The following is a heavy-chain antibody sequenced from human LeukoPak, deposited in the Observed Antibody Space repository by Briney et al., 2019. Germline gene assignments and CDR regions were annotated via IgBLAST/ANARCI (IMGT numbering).Heavy chain of an antibody. CDR1: GFTFSGYW. V-gene: IGHV3-7*01. D-gene: IGHD3-22*01. J-gene: IGHJ4*02. Sequence: GGSLRLSCAASGFTFSGYWMSWVRQAPGKGLEWVANIKQDESEKNYVESVKGRFTISRDNAKNSLFLQMNSLRAEDTAIYYCAKDAHYYESGTYYYYFDSWGRGTLVTVSS. CDR2: IKQDESEK. CDR3: AKDAHYYESGTYYYYFDS.